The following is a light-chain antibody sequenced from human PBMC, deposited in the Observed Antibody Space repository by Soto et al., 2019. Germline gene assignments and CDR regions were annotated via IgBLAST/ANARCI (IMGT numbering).Light chain of an antibody. Sequence: EIVLTQSPATLSLSPGERATLSCRASQSVSSYFAWYQQKPGQAPSLLIYDASNRATRIPARFSGSGSGTNFTLTISSLEPEDFAVYYCQQRSNWPPATFGGGTKVQIK. J-gene: IGKJ4*01. CDR3: QQRSNWPPAT. V-gene: IGKV3-11*01. CDR2: DAS. CDR1: QSVSSY.